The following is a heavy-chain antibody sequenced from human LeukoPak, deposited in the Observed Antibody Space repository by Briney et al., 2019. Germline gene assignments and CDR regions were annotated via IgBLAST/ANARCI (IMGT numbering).Heavy chain of an antibody. Sequence: GGSLRLSCAASGFTFSNYAMNWVRQAPGMGLVWVSRVNSDGSSTTYADSVKGRFTVSRDDAKNTLYLQMNSLRVEDTAVYYCARGAYYTSGSYYDNWFDPWGQGTLVTVSS. CDR3: ARGAYYTSGSYYDNWFDP. V-gene: IGHV3-74*03. D-gene: IGHD3-10*01. J-gene: IGHJ5*02. CDR1: GFTFSNYA. CDR2: VNSDGSST.